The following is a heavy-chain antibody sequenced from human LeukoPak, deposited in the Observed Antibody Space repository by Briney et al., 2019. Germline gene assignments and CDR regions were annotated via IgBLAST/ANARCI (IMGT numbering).Heavy chain of an antibody. Sequence: GGSLRLSCAASGFTVNNNYMNWVRQAPGKGLEWVSVISSGGSTYYADSVKGRFTISRDNSKNTLYLQMNSLRVEDTAVYYCGRDLIGTAASWDCWDQGTLVTVSS. CDR1: GFTVNNNY. D-gene: IGHD6-25*01. V-gene: IGHV3-53*01. J-gene: IGHJ4*02. CDR2: ISSGGST. CDR3: GRDLIGTAASWDC.